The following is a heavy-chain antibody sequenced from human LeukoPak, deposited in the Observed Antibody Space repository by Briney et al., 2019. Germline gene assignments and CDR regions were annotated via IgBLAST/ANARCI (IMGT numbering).Heavy chain of an antibody. CDR3: ARTTYYDSSGYYCFDY. V-gene: IGHV3-7*01. J-gene: IGHJ4*02. D-gene: IGHD3-22*01. CDR1: GFTFSSYW. Sequence: GGSLRLSCAASGFTFSSYWMSWVRQAPGKGLEWVANIKQDGSEKYYVDSVKGRFTISRDNAKNSLYLQMNSLRAEDTAVYYCARTTYYDSSGYYCFDYWGQGTLVTVSS. CDR2: IKQDGSEK.